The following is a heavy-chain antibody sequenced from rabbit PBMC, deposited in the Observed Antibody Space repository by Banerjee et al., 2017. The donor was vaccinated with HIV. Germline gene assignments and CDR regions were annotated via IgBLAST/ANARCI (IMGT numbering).Heavy chain of an antibody. CDR3: ARGVAGYGWSTRLDL. CDR2: MDTGNT. CDR1: GFSFSNHYY. V-gene: IGHV1S40*01. J-gene: IGHJ3*01. D-gene: IGHD6-1*01. Sequence: QSLEESGGDLVKPGASLTLTCTASGFSFSNHYYMCWVRQAPGKGLELIACMDTGNTYYASWAKGRFTISKTSSTTMTLQMTSLTAADTATYFCARGVAGYGWSTRLDLWGQGTLVTVS.